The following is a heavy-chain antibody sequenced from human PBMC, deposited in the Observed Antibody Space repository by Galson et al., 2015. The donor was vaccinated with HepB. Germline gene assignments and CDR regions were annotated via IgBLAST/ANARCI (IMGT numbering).Heavy chain of an antibody. CDR2: ITSAGDP. Sequence: SLRLSCAASGFTFSNYAISWVRQAPGEGLEWVSAITSAGDPHYAASVRDRFSISRDNSKSTLYLQMSSLRAEDTAVYYCARESVAGARNDFDYWGQGTLVTVSS. J-gene: IGHJ4*02. V-gene: IGHV3-23*01. CDR1: GFTFSNYA. CDR3: ARESVAGARNDFDY. D-gene: IGHD6-19*01.